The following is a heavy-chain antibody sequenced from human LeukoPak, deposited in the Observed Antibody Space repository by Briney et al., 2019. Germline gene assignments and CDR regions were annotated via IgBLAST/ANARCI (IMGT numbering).Heavy chain of an antibody. D-gene: IGHD3-22*01. CDR3: ARGDQDSSAYSGSDDVFDI. J-gene: IGHJ3*02. Sequence: MPSETLSLTCAVYGGSFSGYYWSWIRQPPGKGLEWIGEINHSGSTNYNPSLKSRVTISVDTSKNQFSLNVISVTAADTAVYYCARGDQDSSAYSGSDDVFDIWGKGQWSPSLQ. V-gene: IGHV4-34*01. CDR2: INHSGST. CDR1: GGSFSGYY.